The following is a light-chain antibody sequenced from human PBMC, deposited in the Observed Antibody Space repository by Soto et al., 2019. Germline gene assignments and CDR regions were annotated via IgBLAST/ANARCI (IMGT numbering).Light chain of an antibody. CDR1: SSNIGAGYD. Sequence: QSVLTQPPSVSGAPGQRVTISCTGTSSNIGAGYDVHWYQQLPGTAPKLLIYGNIDRPSGVPDRFSGSKSGTSASLAITGLQAEDEADYYCQSFDSRLSGWVFGGGTKVTVL. J-gene: IGLJ3*02. V-gene: IGLV1-40*01. CDR2: GNI. CDR3: QSFDSRLSGWV.